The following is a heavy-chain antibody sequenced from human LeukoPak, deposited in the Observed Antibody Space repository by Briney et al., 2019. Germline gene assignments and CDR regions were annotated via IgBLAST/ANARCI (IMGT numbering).Heavy chain of an antibody. CDR3: AHSPLGNPSGY. CDR2: IYWDDDK. Sequence: SGPTLVNPTQTLTLTCSFSGFSLSTMAMAVGWIRQPPGKALEWLALIYWDDDKRYNPSLKSRLTITKDTSKNQVVLTMTNMDPVDTATYYCAHSPLGNPSGYWGQGTLVTVSS. V-gene: IGHV2-5*02. CDR1: GFSLSTMAMA. J-gene: IGHJ4*02. D-gene: IGHD1-14*01.